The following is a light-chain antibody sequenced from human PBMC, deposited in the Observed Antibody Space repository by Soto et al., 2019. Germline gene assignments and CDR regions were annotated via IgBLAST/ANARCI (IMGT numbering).Light chain of an antibody. CDR1: SSDVGSYNR. CDR2: EVS. CDR3: SSYTSSSTYV. Sequence: QSALPQPPSVSGSPGQSVTISCTGTSSDVGSYNRVSWYQQPPGTAPKLMIYEVSNRPSGVPDRFSGSKSGNTASLTISGLQAEDEADYYCSSYTSSSTYVFGTGTKV. J-gene: IGLJ1*01. V-gene: IGLV2-18*02.